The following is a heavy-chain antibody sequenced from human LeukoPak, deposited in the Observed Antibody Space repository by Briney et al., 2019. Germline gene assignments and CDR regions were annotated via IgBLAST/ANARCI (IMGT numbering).Heavy chain of an antibody. CDR1: GFTFSSFG. V-gene: IGHV3-21*01. CDR2: ISSSSSYI. CDR3: AREALEWSPPDI. J-gene: IGHJ3*02. D-gene: IGHD3-3*01. Sequence: GGSLRLSCAASGFTFSSFGMNWVRQAPGKGLEWVSSISSSSSYIYYADSVKGRFTISRDNAKNSLYLQMNSLRAEDTAVYYCAREALEWSPPDIWGQGTTVTVSS.